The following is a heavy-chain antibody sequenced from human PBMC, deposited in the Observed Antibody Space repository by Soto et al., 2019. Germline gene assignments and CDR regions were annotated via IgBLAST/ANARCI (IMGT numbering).Heavy chain of an antibody. J-gene: IGHJ4*02. CDR2: ISSSGTSA. V-gene: IGHV3-11*05. Sequence: QVHLEESGGGLVKPGGSLRLSCAASGFTFSAVYMSWIRQAPNKGLEYISYISSSGTSANYADSVKGRFTISRDNAKNPLYLQMTSLRAEDTAVYYCASDRGAVTGQYFDYWGQGALVTVSS. CDR3: ASDRGAVTGQYFDY. D-gene: IGHD6-19*01. CDR1: GFTFSAVY.